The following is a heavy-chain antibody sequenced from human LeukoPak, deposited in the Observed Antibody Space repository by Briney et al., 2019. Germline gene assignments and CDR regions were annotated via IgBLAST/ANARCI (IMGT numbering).Heavy chain of an antibody. CDR1: GYTFTSYG. V-gene: IGHV1-18*01. Sequence: EASVKVSCKASGYTFTSYGISWVRQAPGQGLEWMGWISAYKGNTNYAQKLQGRVTITADESTSTAYMELSSLRSEDTAVYYCARVAGPRGGSVPLYYYYYMDVWGKGTTVTISS. D-gene: IGHD3-16*01. CDR3: ARVAGPRGGSVPLYYYYYMDV. CDR2: ISAYKGNT. J-gene: IGHJ6*03.